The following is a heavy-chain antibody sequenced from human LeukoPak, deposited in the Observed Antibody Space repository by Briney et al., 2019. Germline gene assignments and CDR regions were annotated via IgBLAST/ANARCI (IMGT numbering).Heavy chain of an antibody. V-gene: IGHV4-39*02. J-gene: IGHJ4*02. Sequence: SETLSLTCTVSGGSISSNTYYWAWIRQPPGKGLEWIGSIYHSGRTFYNPSLKSRVTISIDTSKNHFSLKLSSVTAADTAVYYCARRTIVATIDYWGQGTLVTVSS. CDR1: GGSISSNTYY. CDR3: ARRTIVATIDY. D-gene: IGHD5-12*01. CDR2: IYHSGRT.